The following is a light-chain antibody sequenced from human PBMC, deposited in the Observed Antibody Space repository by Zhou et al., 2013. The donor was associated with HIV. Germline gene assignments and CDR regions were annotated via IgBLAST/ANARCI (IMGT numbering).Light chain of an antibody. J-gene: IGKJ1*01. CDR2: GAS. Sequence: DIQMTQSPSSLSASVGDRVTISCRASQSIDNYLNWYQQRPGKAPNLLIYGASTLQSGVPPRFGGSGSGTDFTLTISCLQSDDFATYYCQQYYDSVWTFGQGTKVETK. V-gene: IGKV1-39*01. CDR3: QQYYDSVWT. CDR1: QSIDNY.